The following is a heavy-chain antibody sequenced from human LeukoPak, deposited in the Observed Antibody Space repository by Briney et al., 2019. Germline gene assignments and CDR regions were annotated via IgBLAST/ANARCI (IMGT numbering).Heavy chain of an antibody. V-gene: IGHV1-69*04. D-gene: IGHD6-6*01. CDR2: IIPILGIA. CDR1: GGTFSSYA. CDR3: ARALVPTIAARRDYFDY. Sequence: SVKVSCKASGGTFSSYAISWVRQAPGQGLEWMGRIIPILGIANYAQKFQGRVTITADKSTSTAYMELSSLRSEDTAVYYCARALVPTIAARRDYFDYWGQGTLVTVSS. J-gene: IGHJ4*02.